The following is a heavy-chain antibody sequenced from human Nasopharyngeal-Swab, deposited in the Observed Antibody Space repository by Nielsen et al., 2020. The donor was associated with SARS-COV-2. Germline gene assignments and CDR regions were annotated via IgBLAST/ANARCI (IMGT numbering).Heavy chain of an antibody. Sequence: GESLKISCAASGFTFSSYGMHWVRQAPGKGLEWVAVISYDGSNKYYADSVKGRFTISRDNSKNTLYLQMNSLRAEDTAVYYCAEELGPYGDYVFHAFDNWGQGTMVTVSS. D-gene: IGHD4-17*01. J-gene: IGHJ3*02. CDR3: AEELGPYGDYVFHAFDN. CDR2: ISYDGSNK. V-gene: IGHV3-30*18. CDR1: GFTFSSYG.